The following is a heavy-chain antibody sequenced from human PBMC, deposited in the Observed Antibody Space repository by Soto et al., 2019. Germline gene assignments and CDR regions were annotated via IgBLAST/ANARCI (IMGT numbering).Heavy chain of an antibody. CDR1: GGSFSGYY. V-gene: IGHV4-34*01. J-gene: IGHJ6*02. Sequence: PSETLSLTCAVYGGSFSGYYWSWIRQPPGKGLEWIGEINHRGSTNYNPSLKSRVTISVDTSKNQFSLKLSSVTAADTAVYYCSRQVYYGSGRYCAPDYYYGIGVWGQGTTVTAP. CDR3: SRQVYYGSGRYCAPDYYYGIGV. D-gene: IGHD3-10*01. CDR2: INHRGST.